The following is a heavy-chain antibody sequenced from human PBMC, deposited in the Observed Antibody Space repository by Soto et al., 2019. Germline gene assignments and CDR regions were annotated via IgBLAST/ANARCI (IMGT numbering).Heavy chain of an antibody. D-gene: IGHD3-10*01. CDR2: IIPKTGST. J-gene: IGHJ4*02. Sequence: SVKVSCKAPGGTFSRYTINWVRQAPGQGLEWMGRIIPKTGSTNYIRKFQGRVTLTAGKSTSTAYMELSSLRSEDTAVYYCASTPNRFGEAHFDFWAQGTLDTVPS. CDR3: ASTPNRFGEAHFDF. V-gene: IGHV1-69*02. CDR1: GGTFSRYT.